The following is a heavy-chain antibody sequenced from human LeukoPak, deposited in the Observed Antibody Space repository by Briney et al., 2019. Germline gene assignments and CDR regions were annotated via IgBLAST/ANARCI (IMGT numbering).Heavy chain of an antibody. Sequence: ASVKVSRKASGYTFTGYYMHWVRQAPGQGLEWMGWIDPNSGGTNYAQKFQGWVTMTRDTSISTAYMELSRLRSDDTAVYYCARACPGTYGMDVWGQGTTVTVSS. CDR1: GYTFTGYY. CDR2: IDPNSGGT. CDR3: ARACPGTYGMDV. V-gene: IGHV1-2*04. J-gene: IGHJ6*02. D-gene: IGHD6-13*01.